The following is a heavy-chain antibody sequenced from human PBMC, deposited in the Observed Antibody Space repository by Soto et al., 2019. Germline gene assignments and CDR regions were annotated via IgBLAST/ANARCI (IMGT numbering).Heavy chain of an antibody. CDR3: ARRRGVGATTDYYYYYGMDV. V-gene: IGHV3-74*01. Sequence: GGSLRLSCAASGFTFSSYWMHWVRQAPGKGLVWVSRINSDGSSTSYADSVKGRFTISRDNAKNTLYLQMNSLRAEDTAVYYCARRRGVGATTDYYYYYGMDVWGQGTTVTVSS. D-gene: IGHD1-26*01. CDR1: GFTFSSYW. J-gene: IGHJ6*02. CDR2: INSDGSST.